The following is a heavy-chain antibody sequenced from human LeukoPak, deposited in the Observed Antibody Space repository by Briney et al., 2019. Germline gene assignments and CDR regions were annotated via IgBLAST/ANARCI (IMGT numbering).Heavy chain of an antibody. CDR1: GGSISSYY. CDR2: IYYSGST. CDR3: ARGVGYDSSGYYVPDNAFDI. D-gene: IGHD3-22*01. V-gene: IGHV4-59*01. J-gene: IGHJ3*02. Sequence: SGTLSLTCTVSGGSISSYYWSWIRQPPGKGLEWIGYIYYSGSTNYNPSLKSRVTISVDTSKNQFSLKLSSVTAADTAVYYCARGVGYDSSGYYVPDNAFDIWGQGTMVTVSS.